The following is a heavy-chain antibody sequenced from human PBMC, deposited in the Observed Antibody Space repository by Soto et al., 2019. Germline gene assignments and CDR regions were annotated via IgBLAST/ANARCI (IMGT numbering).Heavy chain of an antibody. D-gene: IGHD3-9*01. V-gene: IGHV3-23*01. CDR3: AKAPQRDWVFYLYGMDV. CDR1: GFSFSSYA. Sequence: GGSLRLSCAASGFSFSSYAMSWVRQAPGKGLEWVSAISGSGGSTYYADSVKGRFTISRDNSKNTLYLQVNSLRAEDTAIYHCAKAPQRDWVFYLYGMDVWGQGTTVTVSS. CDR2: ISGSGGST. J-gene: IGHJ6*02.